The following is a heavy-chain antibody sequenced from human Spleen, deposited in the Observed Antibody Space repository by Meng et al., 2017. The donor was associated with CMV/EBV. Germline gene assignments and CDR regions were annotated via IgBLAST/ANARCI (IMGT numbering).Heavy chain of an antibody. D-gene: IGHD1-26*01. J-gene: IGHJ6*02. CDR1: GFPFSTYS. CDR2: IGTAGDT. V-gene: IGHV3-13*01. CDR3: ARGDHSYGMDV. Sequence: GESLKISCAGSGFPFSTYSMNWVRQATGKGLEWVSAIGTAGDTYYPGSVKGRFTISRENAKNSLYLQMNSLRAGDTAVYYCARGDHSYGMDVWGQGTTVTVSS.